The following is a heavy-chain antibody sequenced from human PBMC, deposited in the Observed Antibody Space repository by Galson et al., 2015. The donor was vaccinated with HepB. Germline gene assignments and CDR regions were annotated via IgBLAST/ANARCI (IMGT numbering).Heavy chain of an antibody. Sequence: SVKVSCKASGYDYIGYYMYWVRQAPGQGLEWMGIINPGGGSTAYPQKFQGRVTMTRDTSTSTIYVELSSLKSEDTAVYYCARSRGSRHDGFDLWGQGTRVTVSS. D-gene: IGHD2-15*01. CDR1: GYDYIGYY. J-gene: IGHJ3*01. CDR2: INPGGGST. CDR3: ARSRGSRHDGFDL. V-gene: IGHV1-46*01.